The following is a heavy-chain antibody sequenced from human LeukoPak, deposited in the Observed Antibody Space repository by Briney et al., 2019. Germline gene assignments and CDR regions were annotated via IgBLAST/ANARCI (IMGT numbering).Heavy chain of an antibody. D-gene: IGHD3-10*01. V-gene: IGHV4-4*07. J-gene: IGHJ5*02. CDR3: ARDGGTMVRGRGYWFDP. CDR2: TYTSGST. CDR1: GGSISSYY. Sequence: PSETLSLTCTVSGGSISSYYWSWIRQPAGKGLEWMGRTYTSGSTNYNPSLKSRVTMSVDTSKNQFSLKLSSVTAADTAVYYCARDGGTMVRGRGYWFDPWGQGTLVTVSS.